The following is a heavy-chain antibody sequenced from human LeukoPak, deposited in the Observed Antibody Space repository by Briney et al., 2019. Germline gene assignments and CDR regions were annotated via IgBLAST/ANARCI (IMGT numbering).Heavy chain of an antibody. V-gene: IGHV3-48*03. CDR2: ISSGSSYT. D-gene: IGHD6-19*01. J-gene: IGHJ4*02. CDR3: ARERAGSFDY. CDR1: GFTFSSYE. Sequence: GGSLRLSCAASGFTFSSYEMNWVRQAPGKGLEWVSYISSGSSYTKYADSVKGRFTISRDNAKNSLYLQMNSLRAEDTAVYYCARERAGSFDYWGQGTLVTVSS.